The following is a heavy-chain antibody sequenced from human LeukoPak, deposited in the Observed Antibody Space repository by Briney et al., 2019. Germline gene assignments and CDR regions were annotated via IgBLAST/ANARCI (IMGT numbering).Heavy chain of an antibody. V-gene: IGHV4-39*07. CDR2: GYYFGTP. CDR3: AREVESEMATIPDY. CDR1: GASFTTIDYY. J-gene: IGHJ4*02. D-gene: IGHD5-24*01. Sequence: SETPSLTCAVSGASFTTIDYYWAWIRQTPGKGLEWIGSGYYFGTPAYNPSFQSRVTISLDTSRNQFSLKLSSVTAADTAVYYCAREVESEMATIPDYWGQGTLVTVSS.